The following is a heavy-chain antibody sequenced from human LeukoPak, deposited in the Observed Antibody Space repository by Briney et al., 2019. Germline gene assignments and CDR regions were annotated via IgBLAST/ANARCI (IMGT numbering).Heavy chain of an antibody. CDR3: ATEEQYRNYFDH. V-gene: IGHV1-2*02. J-gene: IGHJ4*02. CDR2: INPNSGDT. Sequence: GASVKVSCKASGYTLTDSYMHWVRQAPGQGLEWLAWINPNSGDTNYAQKFQSRVTVTRDTSISTAYMELSGLTSDDTAVYYCATEEQYRNYFDHWGQGTLVTVSS. D-gene: IGHD5-18*01. CDR1: GYTLTDSY.